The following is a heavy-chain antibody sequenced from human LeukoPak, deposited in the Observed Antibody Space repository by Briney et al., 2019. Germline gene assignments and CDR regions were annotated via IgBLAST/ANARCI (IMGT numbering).Heavy chain of an antibody. D-gene: IGHD3-22*01. CDR2: ISSSSSYI. V-gene: IGHV3-21*01. J-gene: IGHJ4*02. Sequence: GGSLRLSCAAAGFTFSDYGMNWVRQAPGKGLEWVSSISSSSSYIYYADSVKGRFTISRDNAKNSLYLQMNSLRAEDTAVYYCAREYYDSSGYYDYWGQGTLVTVSS. CDR3: AREYYDSSGYYDY. CDR1: GFTFSDYG.